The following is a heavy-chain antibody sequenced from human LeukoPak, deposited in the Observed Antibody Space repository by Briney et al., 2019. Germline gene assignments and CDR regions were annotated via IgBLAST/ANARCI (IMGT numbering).Heavy chain of an antibody. CDR2: ISSNGGST. J-gene: IGHJ4*02. V-gene: IGHV3-64*01. Sequence: GGSLRLSCAASGFTFSSYAMHWVRQAPGKGLEYVSAISSNGGSTYYANSVKGRFTISRDNSKNTLYLQMGSLRAEDMAVYYCARDFPSGYWDTPGIWGQGTLVTVPS. CDR1: GFTFSSYA. D-gene: IGHD3-22*01. CDR3: ARDFPSGYWDTPGI.